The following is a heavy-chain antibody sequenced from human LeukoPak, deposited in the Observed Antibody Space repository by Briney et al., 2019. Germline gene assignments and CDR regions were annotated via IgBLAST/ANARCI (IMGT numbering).Heavy chain of an antibody. V-gene: IGHV4-39*07. Sequence: SETLSLTCTVSGGSFSSNSFYWGWIRQPPGNGLEYIGSISYSGSTFYNPSLKSRVTISVDTSNNQFSLRLYSLTATDTGVYYCARVLGSSSSQPFDYWGQGTLVTVSS. CDR2: ISYSGST. J-gene: IGHJ4*02. CDR1: GGSFSSNSFY. D-gene: IGHD6-6*01. CDR3: ARVLGSSSSQPFDY.